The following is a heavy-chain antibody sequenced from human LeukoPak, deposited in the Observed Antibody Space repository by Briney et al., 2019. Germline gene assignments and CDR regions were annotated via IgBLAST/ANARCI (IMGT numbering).Heavy chain of an antibody. J-gene: IGHJ6*03. CDR1: GFTFSSCA. V-gene: IGHV3-23*01. D-gene: IGHD5-12*01. Sequence: GGSLRLSCAASGFTFSSCAMRWVRQAPGKGLEGVSGISGSGGSTYYADSVKGRFTISRDNSKNTLYLQMNSLRAEDTAVYYCAKGDAGYSGYTYYYYYMDVWGKGTTVTVSS. CDR3: AKGDAGYSGYTYYYYYMDV. CDR2: ISGSGGST.